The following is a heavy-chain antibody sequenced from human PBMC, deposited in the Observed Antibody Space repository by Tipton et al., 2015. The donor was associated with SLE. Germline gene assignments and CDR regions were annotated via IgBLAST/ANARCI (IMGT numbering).Heavy chain of an antibody. CDR2: IYFSGST. CDR1: GGSLSGHY. Sequence: TLSLTCSVSGGSLSGHYWSWIRQTPGMRLEWIGYIYFSGSTNYNPSFSGRVTISVDTSNNQVSLKVNSVTAADAAVYYCARRGYTTSIFQHWGQGTPVIVSS. CDR3: ARRGYTTSIFQH. D-gene: IGHD2-15*01. V-gene: IGHV4-59*11. J-gene: IGHJ1*01.